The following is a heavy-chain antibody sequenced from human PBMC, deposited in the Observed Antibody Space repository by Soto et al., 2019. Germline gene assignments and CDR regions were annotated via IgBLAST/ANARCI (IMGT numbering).Heavy chain of an antibody. CDR2: ISAYNGNR. D-gene: IGHD3-10*01. Sequence: ASVKVSCKASGYTFTSYGISWVRQAPGQGLEWMGWISAYNGNRHYAQKLQGRVTMTTDTSTSTAYMELRSLRSDDTAVYYCARGVGSGSYYNQYNWFDPWGQGTLVTVSS. J-gene: IGHJ5*02. V-gene: IGHV1-18*01. CDR1: GYTFTSYG. CDR3: ARGVGSGSYYNQYNWFDP.